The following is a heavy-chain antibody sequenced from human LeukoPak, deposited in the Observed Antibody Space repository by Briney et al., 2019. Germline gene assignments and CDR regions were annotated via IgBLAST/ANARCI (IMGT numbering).Heavy chain of an antibody. CDR2: IYPSG. J-gene: IGHJ6*03. Sequence: SQTLSLTCTVSGGSVSSGSYYWSWIRQPAGKGLEWIGRIYPSGSTIYPSGTTHYNPSLKSRVTMSVDTSMNQFSLKLTSVTAADTAVYYCARVSFELYYMDVWGKGTTVTVSS. D-gene: IGHD1-26*01. CDR1: GGSVSSGSYY. CDR3: ARVSFELYYMDV. V-gene: IGHV4-61*02.